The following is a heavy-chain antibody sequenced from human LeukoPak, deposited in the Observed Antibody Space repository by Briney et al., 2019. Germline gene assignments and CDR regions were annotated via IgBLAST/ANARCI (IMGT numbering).Heavy chain of an antibody. Sequence: ASVKVSCKASGGTFSSYAISWVRQAPGQGLEWMGRIIPIFGTSNYAQKFQGRVTITTDESTSTSYMELSSLRSEDTAVYYCARGSGWFGELLSEPFDYWGQGTLVTVSS. CDR2: IIPIFGTS. D-gene: IGHD3-10*01. CDR3: ARGSGWFGELLSEPFDY. CDR1: GGTFSSYA. V-gene: IGHV1-69*05. J-gene: IGHJ4*02.